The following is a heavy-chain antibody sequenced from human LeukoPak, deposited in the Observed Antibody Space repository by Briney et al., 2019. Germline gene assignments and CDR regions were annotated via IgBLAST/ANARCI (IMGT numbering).Heavy chain of an antibody. V-gene: IGHV3-11*01. D-gene: IGHD2-21*02. CDR2: ITDSGSTN. Sequence: GGSLRLSCAASAFSFSDFYMNWIRQAPGKGLEWVSYITDSGSTNYYADSVKGRFTISRDNAKNSLYLQMNSLRAEDTAVYYCARETSYGDYTYLDYWGQGTLVTVSS. J-gene: IGHJ4*02. CDR3: ARETSYGDYTYLDY. CDR1: AFSFSDFY.